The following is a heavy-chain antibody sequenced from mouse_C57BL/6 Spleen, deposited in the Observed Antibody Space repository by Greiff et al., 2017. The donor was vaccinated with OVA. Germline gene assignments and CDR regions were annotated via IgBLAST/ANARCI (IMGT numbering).Heavy chain of an antibody. CDR3: ARSFLDSSGHFDY. CDR1: GYTFTSYW. J-gene: IGHJ2*01. D-gene: IGHD3-2*02. CDR2: IDPSDSYT. Sequence: QVQLQQSGAELVMPGASVKLSCKASGYTFTSYWMHWVKQRPGQGLEWIGEIDPSDSYTNYNQKFKGKSTLTVDKSSSTAYMQLSSLTSEDSAVYYCARSFLDSSGHFDYWGQGTTLTVSS. V-gene: IGHV1-69*01.